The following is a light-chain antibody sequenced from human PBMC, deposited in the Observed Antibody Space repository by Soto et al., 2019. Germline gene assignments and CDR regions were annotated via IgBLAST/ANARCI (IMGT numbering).Light chain of an antibody. CDR2: GAS. Sequence: EIVLTQSPGTLSLSPGESATLSCRASQSVWNNYLAWYQQKPGQAPRLLISGASRRASGTPDRFSGSGSGTDFTLTIARLEPEDFAVYYCQQYGSSTPLTFGGGTMVEI. V-gene: IGKV3-20*01. CDR1: QSVWNNY. J-gene: IGKJ4*01. CDR3: QQYGSSTPLT.